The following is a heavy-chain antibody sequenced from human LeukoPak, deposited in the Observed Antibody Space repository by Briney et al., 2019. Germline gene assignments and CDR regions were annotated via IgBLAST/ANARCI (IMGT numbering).Heavy chain of an antibody. J-gene: IGHJ4*02. CDR2: INPDNGGT. CDR3: ARDPSNSGYDYLYYFDY. D-gene: IGHD5-12*01. CDR1: GYTFTTYG. V-gene: IGHV1-2*02. Sequence: ASVKVSCKASGYTFTTYGISWVRQAPGQGLEWMGWINPDNGGTNYAQKFQGRVTMTRDMSISTAYMELSRLRSDDTAVYYCARDPSNSGYDYLYYFDYWGQGTLVTVSP.